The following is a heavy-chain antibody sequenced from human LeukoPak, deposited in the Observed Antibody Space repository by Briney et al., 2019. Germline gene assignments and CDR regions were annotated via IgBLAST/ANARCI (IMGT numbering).Heavy chain of an antibody. CDR2: IKSKTDGGTI. V-gene: IGHV3-15*01. J-gene: IGHJ3*02. Sequence: GGSLRLSCEVSGFSFSNAWMSWVRQVPAKGLEWVGRIKSKTDGGTIDYAAPVKGTFTISRDDSKNTLYLQMSSLKTEDTAVYYCCTDKLRAFDIWGQGTMVTVSS. CDR3: CTDKLRAFDI. CDR1: GFSFSNAW.